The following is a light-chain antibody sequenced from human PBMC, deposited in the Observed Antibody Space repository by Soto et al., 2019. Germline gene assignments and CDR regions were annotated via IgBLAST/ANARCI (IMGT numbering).Light chain of an antibody. CDR1: NNDIGGFPY. V-gene: IGLV2-11*01. CDR3: ATWDDDLYTPI. Sequence: QSALTQPRSVSGSPGQSVTISCTGTNNDIGGFPYVSWYQQVPGKAPKLMISAVTQRPSGVPDRFSGSKSGTSASLAITGLRSDDEADYYCATWDDDLYTPIIGGGTKLTVL. CDR2: AVT. J-gene: IGLJ2*01.